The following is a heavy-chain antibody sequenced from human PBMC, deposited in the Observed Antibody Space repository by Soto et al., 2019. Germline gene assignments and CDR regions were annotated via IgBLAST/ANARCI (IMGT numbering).Heavy chain of an antibody. CDR2: MNPNSGNT. CDR3: ARGDSSSWRYYYYYYMDV. D-gene: IGHD6-13*01. Sequence: QVQLVQSGAEVKKPGASVKVSCKASGYTFTSYDINWVRQATGQGLEWMGWMNPNSGNTGYAQKFQGRVTMTRNTSISTAYMERRSLRSEDTAVYYCARGDSSSWRYYYYYYMDVWGKGTTVTVSS. J-gene: IGHJ6*03. CDR1: GYTFTSYD. V-gene: IGHV1-8*01.